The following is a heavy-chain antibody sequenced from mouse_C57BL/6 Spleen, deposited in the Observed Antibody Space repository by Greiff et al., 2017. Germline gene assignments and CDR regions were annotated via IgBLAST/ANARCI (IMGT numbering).Heavy chain of an antibody. Sequence: QVQLQQPGPELVKPGASVKLSCKASGYTFTSYWMHWVKQRPGQGLEWIGNINPSNGGTNYNEKFKSKATLNVDKSSRTAYMQISSLPSEDSAVYYSARKHYYDAMDYRGQGTSVTVSS. J-gene: IGHJ4*01. D-gene: IGHD2-1*01. CDR3: ARKHYYDAMDY. CDR1: GYTFTSYW. CDR2: INPSNGGT. V-gene: IGHV1-53*01.